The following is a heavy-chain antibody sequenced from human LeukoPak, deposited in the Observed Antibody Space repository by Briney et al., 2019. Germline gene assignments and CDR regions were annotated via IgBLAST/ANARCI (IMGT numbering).Heavy chain of an antibody. CDR1: GGSISSSSYY. Sequence: SGTLSLTCTVSGGSISSSSYYWGWIRQPPGKGLEWIGSIYYSGSTYYNPSLESRVTISVDTSKNQFSLKLSSVTAADTAVYYCAREGAARPPDYWGQGTLVTVSS. CDR2: IYYSGST. J-gene: IGHJ4*02. D-gene: IGHD6-6*01. CDR3: AREGAARPPDY. V-gene: IGHV4-39*07.